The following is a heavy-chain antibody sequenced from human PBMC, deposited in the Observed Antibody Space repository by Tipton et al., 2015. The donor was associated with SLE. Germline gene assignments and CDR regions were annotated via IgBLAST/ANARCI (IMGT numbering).Heavy chain of an antibody. Sequence: TLSLTCTVSGGSISSYYWSWIRQPPGKGLEWIGYIYYSGRTNYNPSLKSRVTISVDTSKNQFSLKLSSVTAADTAVYYCAREGPFVGAMGHWGQGTLVTVSS. CDR3: AREGPFVGAMGH. CDR1: GGSISSYY. CDR2: IYYSGRT. J-gene: IGHJ4*02. V-gene: IGHV4-59*12. D-gene: IGHD1-26*01.